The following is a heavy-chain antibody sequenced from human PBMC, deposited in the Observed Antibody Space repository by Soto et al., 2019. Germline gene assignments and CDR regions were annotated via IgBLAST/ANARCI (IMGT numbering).Heavy chain of an antibody. Sequence: GGSLSLSCAASGFTFSTYWMQWCRQVPGKGLEWVSRINSDASHTYYAASLKGRVTISRDNSKNNLHLKMNSLRAEDTAVYYCVREGIVIIAAAHGRCYHPCGQRMLVTVSS. CDR3: VREGIVIIAAAHGRCYHP. V-gene: IGHV3-74*01. J-gene: IGHJ5*02. CDR2: INSDASHT. CDR1: GFTFSTYW. D-gene: IGHD6-6*01.